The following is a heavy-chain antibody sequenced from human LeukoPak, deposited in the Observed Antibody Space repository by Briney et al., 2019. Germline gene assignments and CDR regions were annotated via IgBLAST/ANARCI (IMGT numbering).Heavy chain of an antibody. Sequence: GASVKVSCKASGYTFTGSYIHWVRQAPGQGLEWMGWINPDSGVTKYAQNFQGRVTMTRDTSISTAPMEMRSLKSDDTAVYYCARDFGSSSAWYEFDYWGQGTLVTVSS. CDR2: INPDSGVT. J-gene: IGHJ4*02. D-gene: IGHD6-19*01. CDR1: GYTFTGSY. V-gene: IGHV1-2*02. CDR3: ARDFGSSSAWYEFDY.